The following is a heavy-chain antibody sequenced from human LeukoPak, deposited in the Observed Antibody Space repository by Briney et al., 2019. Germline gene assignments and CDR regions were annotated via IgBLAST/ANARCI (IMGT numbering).Heavy chain of an antibody. V-gene: IGHV3-23*01. Sequence: PGGSLRLSCAASGFTFSSYGMHWVRQAPGKGLEWVSAISGSGGSTYYADSVKGRFTISRDNSKNTLYLQMNSLRAEDTAVYYCAKKGDYGDYVLGDWGQGTLVTVSS. D-gene: IGHD4-17*01. J-gene: IGHJ4*02. CDR3: AKKGDYGDYVLGD. CDR1: GFTFSSYG. CDR2: ISGSGGST.